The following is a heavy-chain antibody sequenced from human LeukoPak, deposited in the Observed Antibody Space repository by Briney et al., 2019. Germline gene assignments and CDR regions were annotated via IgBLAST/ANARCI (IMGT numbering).Heavy chain of an antibody. D-gene: IGHD6-13*01. J-gene: IGHJ1*01. CDR3: ATPAAGPRAEYSLY. V-gene: IGHV3-21*01. CDR1: GFTFSSYS. CDR2: ISSSSDFI. Sequence: GGSLRLPCAASGFTFSSYSMNWVRQAPGKGLEWVSSISSSSDFIYYADSVKGRFTTSRDNAKNSLDLQMSSLRAEDTAVYYCATPAAGPRAEYSLYWGQGTLVTVSS.